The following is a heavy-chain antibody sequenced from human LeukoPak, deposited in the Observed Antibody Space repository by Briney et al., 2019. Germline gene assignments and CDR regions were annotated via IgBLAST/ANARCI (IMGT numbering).Heavy chain of an antibody. CDR2: IYYSGST. J-gene: IGHJ6*03. Sequence: SETLSLTCTVSGGSISSYYWSWIRQPPGKGLEWIGYIYYSGSTNYNPSLKSRVTISVDTSKNQFSLKLSSVTAADTAVYYCARTTEGYCRGRSCYSYYYYMDVWGKGTTVTVSS. V-gene: IGHV4-59*01. CDR3: ARTTEGYCRGRSCYSYYYYMDV. D-gene: IGHD2-15*01. CDR1: GGSISSYY.